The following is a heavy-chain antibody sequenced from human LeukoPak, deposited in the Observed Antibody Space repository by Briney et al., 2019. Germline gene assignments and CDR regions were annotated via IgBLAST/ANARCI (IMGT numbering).Heavy chain of an antibody. CDR3: ARGSGYYLGHFDY. CDR1: GFTFSSYW. V-gene: IGHV3-7*01. J-gene: IGHJ4*02. CDR2: IKQDGSEK. D-gene: IGHD3-22*01. Sequence: GGSLRLSCAASGFTFSSYWMSWVRQAPGKRLEWVANIKQDGSEKYYVDSVKGRFTISRDNAKNSLYLQMNSLRAEDTAVYYCARGSGYYLGHFDYWGQGTLVTVSS.